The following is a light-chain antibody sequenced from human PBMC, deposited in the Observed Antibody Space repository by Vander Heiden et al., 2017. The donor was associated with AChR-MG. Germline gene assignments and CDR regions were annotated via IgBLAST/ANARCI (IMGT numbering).Light chain of an antibody. J-gene: IGKJ5*01. CDR1: QSVSSSY. CDR3: QQDGSSPFA. CDR2: GAS. V-gene: IGKV3-20*01. Sequence: DIVLTQSPGTLSLSPGERATLSCRASQSVSSSYLAWYQQKPGQAPRLLIYGASSRATGIPDRFSGSGSGTDFTLTISRLEPEDVAVYYCQQDGSSPFAFGQGTRLEIK.